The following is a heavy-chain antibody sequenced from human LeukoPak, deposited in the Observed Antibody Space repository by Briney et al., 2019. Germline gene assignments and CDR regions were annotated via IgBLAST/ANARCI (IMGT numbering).Heavy chain of an antibody. D-gene: IGHD5-18*01. Sequence: GGSLRLSCTTSGFNFRAYWMGWVRQAPGKGLEWVSSISSSSSYIYYADSVKGRFTISRDNAKNSLYLQMNSLRAEDTAVYYCARDRRGYSYGYWYFDLWGRGTLVTVSS. V-gene: IGHV3-21*01. CDR3: ARDRRGYSYGYWYFDL. J-gene: IGHJ2*01. CDR2: ISSSSSYI. CDR1: GFNFRAYW.